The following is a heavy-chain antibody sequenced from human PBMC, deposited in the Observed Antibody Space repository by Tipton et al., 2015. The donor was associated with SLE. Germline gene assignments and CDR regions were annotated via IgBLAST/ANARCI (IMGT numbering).Heavy chain of an antibody. D-gene: IGHD2-8*02. V-gene: IGHV4-38-2*01. CDR1: GYSISSGYF. CDR3: ARTGSGRFYWM. Sequence: TLSLTCAVSGYSISSGYFWGWIRQPPGKGLQWIGSIYPTGNTDYNPSLQSRVTISVDTSKNQFSLKVNSVTAADTAVYYCARTGSGRFYWMWSQGTLVTDPS. J-gene: IGHJ4*02. CDR2: IYPTGNT.